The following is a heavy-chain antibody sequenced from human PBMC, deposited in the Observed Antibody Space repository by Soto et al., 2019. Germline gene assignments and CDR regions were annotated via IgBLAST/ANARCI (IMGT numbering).Heavy chain of an antibody. Sequence: QVELVQSGTEVKKPGASVKVSCKASGYTFTRFGISWVRQAPGQGLEWMGWISAFNGATNYAQKFQDRITMTTDTPTSTAYMELRSLRSDDTAVYYCARLYSSGSPRSYSDYWGQGTLVTVSS. V-gene: IGHV1-18*01. CDR3: ARLYSSGSPRSYSDY. J-gene: IGHJ4*02. D-gene: IGHD6-19*01. CDR1: GYTFTRFG. CDR2: ISAFNGAT.